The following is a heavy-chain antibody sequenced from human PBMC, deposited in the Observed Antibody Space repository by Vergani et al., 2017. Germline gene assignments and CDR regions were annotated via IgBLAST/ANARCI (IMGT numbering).Heavy chain of an antibody. CDR1: GLTFSNSA. D-gene: IGHD3-10*01. J-gene: IGHJ5*02. Sequence: EVHLLESGGGLVQSGGSLRLSCAASGLTFSNSAGSWVRQAAGRGLAWVSKISGPGLSTYYADSVKGLFSISRDNSKNTVFLQMHSLRAEDTAVYYCAKDSVLFDPWGQGTLVTVSS. V-gene: IGHV3-23*01. CDR3: AKDSVLFDP. CDR2: ISGPGLST.